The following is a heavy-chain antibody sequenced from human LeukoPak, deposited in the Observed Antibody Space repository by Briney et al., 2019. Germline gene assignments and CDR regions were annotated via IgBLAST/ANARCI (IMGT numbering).Heavy chain of an antibody. Sequence: GGSLRLSCAASGFTSSGFTFSRYWMSWVRQAPGKGLEWVANIKEDGSEKYYVDSVKGRFTISRDNAKNSLYLQMNSLRVEDTAVYYCARDAFDTRSLDYWGQGTLVTVSS. D-gene: IGHD3-22*01. J-gene: IGHJ4*02. CDR2: IKEDGSEK. CDR3: ARDAFDTRSLDY. V-gene: IGHV3-7*01. CDR1: GFTFSRYW.